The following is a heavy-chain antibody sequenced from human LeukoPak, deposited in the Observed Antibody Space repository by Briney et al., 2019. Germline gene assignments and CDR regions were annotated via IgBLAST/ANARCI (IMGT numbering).Heavy chain of an antibody. CDR3: AGGHTAVTRHFDF. Sequence: SETLSLTCTVSGGSISSGSYYWGGIRQPPGKGLEWIGSIYYSGSTYYNPSLKSRVTISVDTSKNQFSLKLSSVTAADTAVYCCAGGHTAVTRHFDFWGQGTLVTVSS. CDR2: IYYSGST. J-gene: IGHJ4*02. CDR1: GGSISSGSYY. V-gene: IGHV4-39*07. D-gene: IGHD4-17*01.